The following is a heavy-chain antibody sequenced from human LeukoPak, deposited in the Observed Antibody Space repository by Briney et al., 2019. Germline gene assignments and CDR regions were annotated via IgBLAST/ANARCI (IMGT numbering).Heavy chain of an antibody. CDR1: GYSISSGYY. V-gene: IGHV4-38-2*02. CDR2: INHSGST. Sequence: PSETLSLTCTVSGYSISSGYYWSWIRQPPGKGLEWIGEINHSGSTNYNPSLKSRVTISVDTSKNQFSLKLSSVTAADTAVYYCARVLRTGNGIPWFDPWGQGTLVTVSS. D-gene: IGHD1-1*01. J-gene: IGHJ5*02. CDR3: ARVLRTGNGIPWFDP.